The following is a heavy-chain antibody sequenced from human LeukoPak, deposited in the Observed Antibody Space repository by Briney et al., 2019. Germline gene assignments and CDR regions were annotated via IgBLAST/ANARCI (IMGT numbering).Heavy chain of an antibody. V-gene: IGHV3-30-3*01. D-gene: IGHD6-25*01. J-gene: IGHJ6*02. Sequence: GGSLRLSCAASGFTFSTYAMHWVRQAPGKGLEWVAVISYDGSNKYYADSVKGRFTISRDNSKNTLYLQMNSLRAEDTAAYYCAAAVRSYGMDVWGQGTTVTVSS. CDR1: GFTFSTYA. CDR3: AAAVRSYGMDV. CDR2: ISYDGSNK.